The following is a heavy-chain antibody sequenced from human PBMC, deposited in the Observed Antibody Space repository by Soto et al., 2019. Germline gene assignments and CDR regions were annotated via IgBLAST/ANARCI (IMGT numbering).Heavy chain of an antibody. D-gene: IGHD2-15*01. Sequence: GGSLRLSCEVSGLSFSSSWMSWVRQAPGKGLEWVAVIGYDGSNVYYVDSVKGRFTISRDNSKNTLYLQMNSLRAEDTAVYYCAKMVIQPNCSGGSCYPDALDYWGQGTLVTVSS. V-gene: IGHV3-33*06. CDR1: GLSFSSSW. CDR3: AKMVIQPNCSGGSCYPDALDY. J-gene: IGHJ4*02. CDR2: IGYDGSNV.